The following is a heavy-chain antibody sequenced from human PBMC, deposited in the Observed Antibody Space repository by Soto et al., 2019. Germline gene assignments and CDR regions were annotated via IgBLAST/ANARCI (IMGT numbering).Heavy chain of an antibody. Sequence: VQLVESGGGVVQPGRSLRLSCAASGFTFSDYAMHWVRQAPGKGLEWVAVVSHDGRNTHYADSVEGRFTISRDSSKNTVSVEMTSLRAEDTAVYYCAKGGRQWLVTSDFNYWGQGALVTVSS. J-gene: IGHJ4*02. D-gene: IGHD6-19*01. CDR1: GFTFSDYA. CDR3: AKGGRQWLVTSDFNY. CDR2: VSHDGRNT. V-gene: IGHV3-30*18.